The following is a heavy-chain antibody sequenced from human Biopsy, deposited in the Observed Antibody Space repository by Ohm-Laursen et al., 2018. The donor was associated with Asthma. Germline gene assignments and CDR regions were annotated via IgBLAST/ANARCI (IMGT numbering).Heavy chain of an antibody. CDR1: GFTFSTYA. V-gene: IGHV3-30-3*01. D-gene: IGHD5-24*01. CDR3: ARDMHRDGWYFDY. Sequence: RSLRLSCAASGFTFSTYAMHWVRQAPGKGLEWVAVISYDGSNKYYADSVKGRFTISRDNSKNTLYLQMNSLRGDDTAVYYCARDMHRDGWYFDYWGQGTLVTVSS. CDR2: ISYDGSNK. J-gene: IGHJ4*02.